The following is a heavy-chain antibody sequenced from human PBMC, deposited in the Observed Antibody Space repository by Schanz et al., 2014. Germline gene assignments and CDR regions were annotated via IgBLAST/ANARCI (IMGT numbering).Heavy chain of an antibody. CDR1: GHPFTAYY. D-gene: IGHD6-13*01. J-gene: IGHJ6*02. CDR3: ARDGHSSIWDSYYFYGLDV. Sequence: QVQLVQSGAEVKKPGASVKVSCKASGHPFTAYYMHWVRQAPGQGLEWMGRINPNSGGTNYAENFQGRVTMTRDTSTSTVYMELSILTSDDTALYYCARDGHSSIWDSYYFYGLDVWGQGTTVTVSS. V-gene: IGHV1-2*06. CDR2: INPNSGGT.